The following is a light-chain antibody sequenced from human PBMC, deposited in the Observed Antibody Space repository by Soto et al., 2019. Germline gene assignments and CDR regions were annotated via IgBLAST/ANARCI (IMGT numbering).Light chain of an antibody. CDR1: QNINNW. V-gene: IGKV1-5*01. J-gene: IGKJ2*01. CDR2: DAS. Sequence: DIQMTQSPSTLSASVGDRVTITCRASQNINNWLAWFQQKPGEAPKLLIYDASTLESEVPSRFSGSGSGTEFTLTISSLQPDDYATYSCQHYNVYYMYTFGQGTKVDIK. CDR3: QHYNVYYMYT.